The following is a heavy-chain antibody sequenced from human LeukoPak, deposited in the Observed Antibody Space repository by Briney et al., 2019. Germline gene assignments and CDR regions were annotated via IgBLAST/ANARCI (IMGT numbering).Heavy chain of an antibody. CDR1: GYTFTSYA. CDR3: ARGSFGLWFGELGFDY. J-gene: IGHJ4*02. D-gene: IGHD3-10*01. Sequence: GASVKVSCTASGYTFTSYALHWVRQAPGQRLEGMGWINAGNGNTKYSQKCQGRVTITRDTSARTSYMELSSLRSEATAVYYCARGSFGLWFGELGFDYWGQGTLVTVSS. V-gene: IGHV1-3*01. CDR2: INAGNGNT.